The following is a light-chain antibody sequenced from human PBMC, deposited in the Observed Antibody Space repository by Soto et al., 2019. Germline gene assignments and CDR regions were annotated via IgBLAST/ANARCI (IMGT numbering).Light chain of an antibody. J-gene: IGKJ3*01. Sequence: PGDRATLSCRSSQSAYSSYLSWYQQKPGQAPRLLIYGASNRATGIPDRFSGSGSGTDFTLTISGLEPEDFAVYYCQQYNNWPFTFGPGTKVDI. CDR1: QSAYSSY. V-gene: IGKV3-20*01. CDR3: QQYNNWPFT. CDR2: GAS.